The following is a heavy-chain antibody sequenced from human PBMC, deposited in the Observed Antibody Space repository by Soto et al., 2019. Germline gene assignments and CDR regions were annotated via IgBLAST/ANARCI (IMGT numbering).Heavy chain of an antibody. Sequence: QVRLVQSGAEVKKPGSSVKVSCKASGGTLSSFTISWVRQAPGQGPEWMGGITPKFATAKYAQKFQGRVTITADESTNTLYMELRSLRSEDTAVYYCARWRGAVTTPGFMGPLDYWGQGTLVTVSS. V-gene: IGHV1-69*01. J-gene: IGHJ4*02. CDR2: ITPKFATA. CDR1: GGTLSSFT. CDR3: ARWRGAVTTPGFMGPLDY. D-gene: IGHD3-3*01.